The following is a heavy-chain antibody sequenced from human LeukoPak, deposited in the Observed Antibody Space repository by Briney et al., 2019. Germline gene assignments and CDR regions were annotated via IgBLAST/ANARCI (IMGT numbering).Heavy chain of an antibody. D-gene: IGHD1-26*01. CDR2: MNPNSGNT. V-gene: IGHV1-8*01. CDR3: ARGPIVWELLIGWFDP. Sequence: ASVKVSCKASGYTFTSYDINWVQQATGQGLEWMGWMNPNSGNTGYAQKFQGRVTMTRNTSISTAYMELSSLRSEDTAVYYCARGPIVWELLIGWFDPWGQGTLVTVSS. CDR1: GYTFTSYD. J-gene: IGHJ5*02.